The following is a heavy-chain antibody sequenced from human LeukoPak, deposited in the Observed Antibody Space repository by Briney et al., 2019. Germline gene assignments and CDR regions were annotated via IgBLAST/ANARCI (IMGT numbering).Heavy chain of an antibody. CDR3: ARLWVTMVRGVPFDP. V-gene: IGHV4-38-2*01. Sequence: SETLSLTCAVSGYSISSGYYWGWIRQPPGKGLEWIGSIYHSGSTHYNPSLKSRVTISVDTSKNQFSLKLNSVTAADTAVYYCARLWVTMVRGVPFDPWGQGTLVTVS. CDR1: GYSISSGYY. J-gene: IGHJ5*02. D-gene: IGHD3-10*01. CDR2: IYHSGST.